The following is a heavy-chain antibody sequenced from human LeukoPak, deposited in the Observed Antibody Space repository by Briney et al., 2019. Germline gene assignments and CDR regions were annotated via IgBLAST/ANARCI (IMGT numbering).Heavy chain of an antibody. D-gene: IGHD1-7*01. CDR2: ISKDGSDK. V-gene: IGHV3-30-3*01. CDR1: GFTFSSYW. J-gene: IGHJ4*02. Sequence: PGGSLILSCAASGFTFSSYWMHWVRQAPGKGLEWVAVISKDGSDKYYPGSVRGRFTISRDNSKNTIYLQMDSLRAEDTAIYYCARDYWWNYDYWGQGTLVTVSS. CDR3: ARDYWWNYDY.